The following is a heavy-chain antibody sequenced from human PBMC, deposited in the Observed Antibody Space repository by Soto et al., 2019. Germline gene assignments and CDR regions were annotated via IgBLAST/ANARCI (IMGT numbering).Heavy chain of an antibody. Sequence: QVQLVQSGAEVKKPGSSVKVSCKASGDTFNFYTINWVRQAPGLGLEWMGRFNPILSFSNSALKFQGRVTLTADKSTSTAYMVLSSLRSEDTAIYYCAPSFGSGSRAFDYWAQGALVTVSS. J-gene: IGHJ4*02. CDR2: FNPILSFS. V-gene: IGHV1-69*02. D-gene: IGHD3-10*01. CDR1: GDTFNFYT. CDR3: APSFGSGSRAFDY.